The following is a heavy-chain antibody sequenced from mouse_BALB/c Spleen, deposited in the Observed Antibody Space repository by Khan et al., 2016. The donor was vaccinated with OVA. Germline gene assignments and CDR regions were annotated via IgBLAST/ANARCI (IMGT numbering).Heavy chain of an antibody. CDR3: ARGYDFFAY. CDR1: GYSFTGYY. CDR2: VNPNTGYT. D-gene: IGHD2-14*01. J-gene: IGHJ3*01. Sequence: EVQLQQSGPDLVKPGASVKMSCKASGYSFTGYYMNWVKQSHGKSLECIGRVNPNTGYTNYNQKFKGKAILIVDTSSSTAYMELRSRTSEDSAVYYCARGYDFFAYWGQGTLVTVSA. V-gene: IGHV1-26*01.